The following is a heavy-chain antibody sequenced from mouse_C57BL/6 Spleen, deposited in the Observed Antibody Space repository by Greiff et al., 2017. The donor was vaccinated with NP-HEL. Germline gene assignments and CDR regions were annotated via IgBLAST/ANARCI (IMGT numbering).Heavy chain of an antibody. CDR1: GYTFTSYW. CDR3: ARREDYYGSSYAMDY. CDR2: IDPSDSYT. D-gene: IGHD1-1*01. J-gene: IGHJ4*01. Sequence: QVQLQQPGAELVMPGASVKLSCKASGYTFTSYWMHWVKQRPGPGLEWIGEIDPSDSYTNYNQKFKGKSTLTVDQSSSTAYMQLSSLTSEDSAVYYCARREDYYGSSYAMDYWGQGTSVTVSS. V-gene: IGHV1-69*01.